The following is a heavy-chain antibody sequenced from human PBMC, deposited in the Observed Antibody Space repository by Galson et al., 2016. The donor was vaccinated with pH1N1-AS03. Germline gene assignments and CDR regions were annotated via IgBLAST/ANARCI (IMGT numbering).Heavy chain of an antibody. CDR3: ARLFMEGLCSGGSCHQTNAFDM. J-gene: IGHJ3*02. CDR2: IDNTGST. Sequence: LSLTCNVSGGSFTYYYWSWIRQPPGKGLEWIGYIDNTGSTTYNPSLQSRLTMSVDTSKNQFSLRLRSVTAADTAVYYCARLFMEGLCSGGSCHQTNAFDMWGQGTMVTVSS. D-gene: IGHD2-15*01. V-gene: IGHV4-59*08. CDR1: GGSFTYYY.